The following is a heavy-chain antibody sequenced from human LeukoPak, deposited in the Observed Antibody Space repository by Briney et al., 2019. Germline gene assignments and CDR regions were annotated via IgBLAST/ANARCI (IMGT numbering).Heavy chain of an antibody. CDR1: GYTFTGYY. V-gene: IGHV1-2*02. J-gene: IGHJ6*03. D-gene: IGHD3-22*01. CDR3: ARDLPHYDSSGYFPPGYYYYYMDV. CDR2: INPNSGGT. Sequence: ASAKVSCKASGYTFTGYYMHWVRQAPGQGLEWMGWINPNSGGTNYAQKFQGRVTMTRDTSISTAYMELSRLRSDDTAVYYCARDLPHYDSSGYFPPGYYYYYMDVWGKGTTVTVSS.